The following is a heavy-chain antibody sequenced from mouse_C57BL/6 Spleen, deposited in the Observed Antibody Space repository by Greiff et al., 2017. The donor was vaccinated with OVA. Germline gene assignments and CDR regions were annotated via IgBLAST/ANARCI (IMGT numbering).Heavy chain of an antibody. CDR2: IYPGDGDT. CDR3: ARSGYYGSIDY. V-gene: IGHV1-82*01. Sequence: QVQLQQSGPELVKPGASVKISCKASGYAFSSSWMNWVKQRPGKGLEWIGRIYPGDGDTNYNGKFKGKATLTADKYSSTAYMQLSSLTSEDSAVYFCARSGYYGSIDYWGQGTTLTVSS. CDR1: GYAFSSSW. J-gene: IGHJ2*01. D-gene: IGHD1-1*01.